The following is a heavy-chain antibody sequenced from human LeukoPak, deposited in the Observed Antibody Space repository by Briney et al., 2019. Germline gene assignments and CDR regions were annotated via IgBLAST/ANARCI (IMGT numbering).Heavy chain of an antibody. CDR3: ARVVYSSGIFDY. CDR1: GYTFTSYA. CDR2: INAGNGNT. Sequence: ASVKVSCKASGYTFTSYAMHWVRQAPGQRLEWMGWINAGNGNTKYSQKFQGRVTITRDTSASTAYMELSSLRSEDTAVYYCARVVYSSGIFDYWGQGTLVTVSS. D-gene: IGHD6-19*01. J-gene: IGHJ4*02. V-gene: IGHV1-3*01.